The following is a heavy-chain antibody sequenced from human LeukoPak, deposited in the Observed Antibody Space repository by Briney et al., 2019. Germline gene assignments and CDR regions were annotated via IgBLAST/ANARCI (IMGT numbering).Heavy chain of an antibody. CDR3: ARHYCSSTSCYGPLGAPFDY. CDR2: IYPGDPDT. J-gene: IGHJ4*02. Sequence: GGSLKISCKGSGYSFTSYWIGWVRQMPGKGLEWMGIIYPGDPDTRYSPSFQGQVTISADKSISTAYLQWSSLKASDTAMYYCARHYCSSTSCYGPLGAPFDYWGQGTLVTVSS. D-gene: IGHD2-2*01. CDR1: GYSFTSYW. V-gene: IGHV5-51*01.